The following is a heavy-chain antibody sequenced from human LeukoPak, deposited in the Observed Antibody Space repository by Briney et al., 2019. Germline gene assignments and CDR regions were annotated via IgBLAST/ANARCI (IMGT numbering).Heavy chain of an antibody. CDR2: ISPSGGST. D-gene: IGHD6-13*01. Sequence: GASVKVSCKASGYTFTSYYMHWVRQAPGQGLEWMGIISPSGGSTSYAQKFQGRVTMTRDTSTSTVYMELSSLRSEDTAVYYCARKDSSSWFRGHYYYYGMDVWGQGTTVTVSS. J-gene: IGHJ6*02. CDR1: GYTFTSYY. CDR3: ARKDSSSWFRGHYYYYGMDV. V-gene: IGHV1-46*01.